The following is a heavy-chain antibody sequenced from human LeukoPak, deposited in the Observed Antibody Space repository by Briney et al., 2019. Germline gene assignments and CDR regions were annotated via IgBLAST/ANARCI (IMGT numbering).Heavy chain of an antibody. D-gene: IGHD3-16*02. CDR1: GGTFSSYA. J-gene: IGHJ4*02. V-gene: IGHV1-69*13. Sequence: GASVKVSCKASGGTFSSYAISWVRQAPGQGLEWMGGIIPIFGTANYAQKFQGRVTITADESTSTAYVELSSLRSEDTAVYYCATSGDDYVWGSCRPFDYWGQGTLVTVSS. CDR2: IIPIFGTA. CDR3: ATSGDDYVWGSCRPFDY.